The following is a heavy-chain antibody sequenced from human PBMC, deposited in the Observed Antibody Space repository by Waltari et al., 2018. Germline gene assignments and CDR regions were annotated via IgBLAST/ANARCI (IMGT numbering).Heavy chain of an antibody. CDR3: ARGMSSVWYGPFDY. J-gene: IGHJ4*02. Sequence: QVQLQESGPGRVKPSETLSLTCTVPGGSSNIYYWSWIRQHPGKGLEWIGYVYYTGNTIYNPSLGSRVTLSADTSKNQVSLRLRSVTAADTAVYYCARGMSSVWYGPFDYWGQGTLVTVSS. CDR2: VYYTGNT. V-gene: IGHV4-59*08. D-gene: IGHD6-19*01. CDR1: GGSSNIYY.